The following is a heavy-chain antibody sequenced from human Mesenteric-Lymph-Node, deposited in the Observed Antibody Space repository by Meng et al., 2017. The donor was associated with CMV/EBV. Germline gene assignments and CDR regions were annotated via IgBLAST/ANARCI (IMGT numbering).Heavy chain of an antibody. V-gene: IGHV4-34*01. CDR1: GGSFSGYD. J-gene: IGHJ4*02. Sequence: LTCAVCGGSFSGYDWSWSRQPPGKGLEWIGEINHSGSTNYNPSLKSRVTISVDTSKNQFSLKLSSVTAADTAVYYCARGDFWSGDFDYWGQGTLVTVSS. CDR3: ARGDFWSGDFDY. D-gene: IGHD3-3*01. CDR2: INHSGST.